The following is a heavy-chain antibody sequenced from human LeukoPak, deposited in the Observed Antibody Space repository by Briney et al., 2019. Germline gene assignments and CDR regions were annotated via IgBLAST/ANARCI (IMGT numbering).Heavy chain of an antibody. V-gene: IGHV3-23*01. D-gene: IGHD3-16*01. CDR3: AKESEGASPAY. CDR1: GFTFSGYG. J-gene: IGHJ4*02. Sequence: GSLRLSCVVSGFTFSGYGLSWVRQTPGKGLEWVSATSYSGDGAYYADSVRGRFTASRDSSTNTYYLQMDSLGAEDTAVYYCAKESEGASPAYWGRGTLVTVSS. CDR2: TSYSGDGA.